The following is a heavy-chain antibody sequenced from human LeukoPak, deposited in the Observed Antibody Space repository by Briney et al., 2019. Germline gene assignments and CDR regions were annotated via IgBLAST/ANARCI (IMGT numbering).Heavy chain of an antibody. J-gene: IGHJ4*02. CDR3: TSPLLWFGELSYYFDY. CDR2: IRSKAYGGTT. Sequence: PGESLRLSCTASGFTFGDYAMSWFRQAPGKGLEWVGFIRSKAYGGTTEYAASVKGRFTISRDDSKSIAYLQMNSLKTEDTAVYYCTSPLLWFGELSYYFDYWGQGTLVTVSS. D-gene: IGHD3-10*01. V-gene: IGHV3-49*03. CDR1: GFTFGDYA.